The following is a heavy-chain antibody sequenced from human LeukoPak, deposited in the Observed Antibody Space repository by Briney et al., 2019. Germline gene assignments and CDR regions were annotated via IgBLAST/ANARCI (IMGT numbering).Heavy chain of an antibody. V-gene: IGHV3-64*01. CDR1: GFTFSSYA. D-gene: IGHD6-19*01. J-gene: IGHJ6*03. CDR2: ISSNGGST. CDR3: ARDQIRGAGYYYYYMDV. Sequence: GGSLRLSCADSGFTFSSYAMHWVRQAPGKGLEYVAAISSNGGSTYYANSVKGRFTISRDNSKNTLYLQMGSLRAEDMAVYYCARDQIRGAGYYYYYMDVWGKGTTVTVSS.